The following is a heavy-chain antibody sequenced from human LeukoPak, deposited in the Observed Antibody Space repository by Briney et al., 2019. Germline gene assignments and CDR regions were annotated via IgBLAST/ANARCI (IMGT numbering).Heavy chain of an antibody. CDR3: ASGDTNNWYAVFDY. CDR1: GDSISSYY. J-gene: IGHJ4*02. D-gene: IGHD6-13*01. CDR2: IHPSGNT. Sequence: SETLSLTCTVSGDSISSYYWSWVRQPAGKGLEWIGRIHPSGNTNYNPSLKSRVTLSVDTSKNQFSLNLSSVTAADTAVYYCASGDTNNWYAVFDYWGQGTLVTVSS. V-gene: IGHV4-4*07.